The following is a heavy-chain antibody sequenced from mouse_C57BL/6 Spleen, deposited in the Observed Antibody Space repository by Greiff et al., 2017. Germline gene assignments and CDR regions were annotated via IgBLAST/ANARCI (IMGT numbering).Heavy chain of an antibody. CDR1: GYTFTSYW. V-gene: IGHV1-50*01. Sequence: VQLQQPGAELVKPGASVKLSCKASGYTFTSYWMQWVKQRPGQGLEWIGEIDPSDSYTNYNQKFKGKATLTVDTSSSTAYMQLSSLTSEDSAVYYCARWRLALYFDYWGQGTTLTVSS. CDR3: ARWRLALYFDY. J-gene: IGHJ2*01. CDR2: IDPSDSYT.